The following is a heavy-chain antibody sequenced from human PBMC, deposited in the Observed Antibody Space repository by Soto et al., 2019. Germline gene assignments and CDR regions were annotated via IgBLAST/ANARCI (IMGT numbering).Heavy chain of an antibody. CDR1: GGSFSGYY. Sequence: PSETLSLTCAVYGGSFSGYYWSWIRQPPGKGLEWIGDINHSGSTNYNPSLKSRVTISVDTSKSQFSLKLSSVTAADTAVYYCARHIFIARSFDYWGQGTLVTVSS. V-gene: IGHV4-34*01. J-gene: IGHJ4*02. D-gene: IGHD3-16*02. CDR3: ARHIFIARSFDY. CDR2: INHSGST.